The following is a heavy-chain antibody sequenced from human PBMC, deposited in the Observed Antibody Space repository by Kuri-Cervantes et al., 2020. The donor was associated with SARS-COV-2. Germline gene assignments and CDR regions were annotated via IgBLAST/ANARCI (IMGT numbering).Heavy chain of an antibody. V-gene: IGHV3-23*01. CDR1: GFTFSSYA. CDR2: ISGSGGST. Sequence: GGSLRLSCAASGFTFSSYAMSWVRQAPGKGLEWVSAISGSGGSTYYADSVKGRFTISRDNSKNTLYLQMNSLRTEDTAVYYCAKDLSWFGELNYGMDVWGQGTTVTVSS. CDR3: AKDLSWFGELNYGMDV. D-gene: IGHD3-10*01. J-gene: IGHJ6*02.